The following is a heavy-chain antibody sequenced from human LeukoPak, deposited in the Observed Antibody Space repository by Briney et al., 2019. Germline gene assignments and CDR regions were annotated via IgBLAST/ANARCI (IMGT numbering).Heavy chain of an antibody. J-gene: IGHJ4*02. CDR3: ARDGLVWFGELYYFDY. Sequence: GGSLRLSCAASGFTFSSYSMNWVRQAPGKGLEWVSSISSSSSYIYYAGSVKGRFTISRDNAKNSLYLQMNSLRAEDTAVYYCARDGLVWFGELYYFDYWGQGTLVTVSS. CDR1: GFTFSSYS. D-gene: IGHD3-10*01. V-gene: IGHV3-21*01. CDR2: ISSSSSYI.